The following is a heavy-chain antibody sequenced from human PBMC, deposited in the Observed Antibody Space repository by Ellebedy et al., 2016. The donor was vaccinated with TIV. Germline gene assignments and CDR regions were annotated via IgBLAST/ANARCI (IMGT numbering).Heavy chain of an antibody. V-gene: IGHV4-34*01. CDR1: GGSFSGYY. J-gene: IGHJ4*02. Sequence: GSLRLSCAVYGGSFSGYYWSWIRQPPGKGLEWIGEINHSGSTNYNPSLKSRVTISLDTPKKQLSLRLTSVTAADAAVYYCASGPNHYFFDYWGQGTLVTVSS. CDR2: INHSGST. D-gene: IGHD3-10*01. CDR3: ASGPNHYFFDY.